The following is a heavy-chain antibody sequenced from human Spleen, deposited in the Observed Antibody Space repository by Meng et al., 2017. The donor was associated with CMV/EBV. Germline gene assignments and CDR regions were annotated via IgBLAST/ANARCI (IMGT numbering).Heavy chain of an antibody. V-gene: IGHV1-69*02. CDR2: IIPILGIA. CDR3: ARHSSGYGYYGMDV. D-gene: IGHD3-22*01. Sequence: SVKVSCKASGGTFSSYTISWVRQAPGQGLEWMGRIIPILGIANYARKFQGRVTITADKSTSTAYMELSSLRSEDTAVYYCARHSSGYGYYGMDVWGQGTTVTVSS. J-gene: IGHJ6*02. CDR1: GGTFSSYT.